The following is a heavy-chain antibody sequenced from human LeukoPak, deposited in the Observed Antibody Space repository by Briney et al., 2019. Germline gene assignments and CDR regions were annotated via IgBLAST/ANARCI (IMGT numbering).Heavy chain of an antibody. D-gene: IGHD3-10*01. J-gene: IGHJ4*02. Sequence: SETLSLTCTVSGGTISSYYWSWIRQPPGKGLERIGYIYYSGRTNYNPSLKSRVTISVDTSKNQFSLKLSPVTAADTAVYYCTRGRGELGNYWGQGTLVTVSS. V-gene: IGHV4-59*08. CDR3: TRGRGELGNY. CDR2: IYYSGRT. CDR1: GGTISSYY.